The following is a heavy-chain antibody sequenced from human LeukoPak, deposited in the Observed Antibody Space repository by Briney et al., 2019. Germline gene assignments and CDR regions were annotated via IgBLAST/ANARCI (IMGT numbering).Heavy chain of an antibody. CDR1: GFTFSSCA. V-gene: IGHV3-23*01. CDR2: ISGSGGST. Sequence: GGSLRLSCAASGFTFSSCAMSWVRQAPGKGLEWVSAISGSGGSTYYADSVKGRFTISRDNSKNTLYLQMNSLRAEDMAVYYCAKGLVVLAAMSSYFDYWGQGTLVTVSS. CDR3: AKGLVVLAAMSSYFDY. D-gene: IGHD2-2*01. J-gene: IGHJ4*02.